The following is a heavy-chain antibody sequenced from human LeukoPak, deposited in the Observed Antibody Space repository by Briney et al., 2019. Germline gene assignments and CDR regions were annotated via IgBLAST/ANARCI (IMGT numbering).Heavy chain of an antibody. D-gene: IGHD3-3*01. V-gene: IGHV1-8*01. Sequence: ASVKVSCKASGYTFTSYDINWARQATGQGLEWMGWMNPNSGNTGYAQKFQGRVTMTRNTSISTAYMELSSLRSEDTAVYYCARVYDFWSGYGYYYGMDVWGQGTTVTVSS. J-gene: IGHJ6*02. CDR1: GYTFTSYD. CDR3: ARVYDFWSGYGYYYGMDV. CDR2: MNPNSGNT.